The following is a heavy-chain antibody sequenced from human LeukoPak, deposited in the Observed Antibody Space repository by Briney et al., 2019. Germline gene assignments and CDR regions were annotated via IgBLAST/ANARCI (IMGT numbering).Heavy chain of an antibody. CDR2: ISAYNGNT. CDR1: GYTFTSYG. D-gene: IGHD1-26*01. J-gene: IGHJ4*02. Sequence: ASVKVSCKATGYTFTSYGISWVRQATGQGLEWMGWISAYNGNTNYAQKLHGRVTMPTEPSTRTDSLALRSLPSGDTAGYYCTRYHKVAATTTLAYCGQGTLVTVSS. V-gene: IGHV1-18*01. CDR3: TRYHKVAATTTLAY.